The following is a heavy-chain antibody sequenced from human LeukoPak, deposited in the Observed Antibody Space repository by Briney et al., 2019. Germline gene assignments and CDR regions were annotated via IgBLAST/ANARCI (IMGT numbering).Heavy chain of an antibody. CDR3: AAGLMDV. J-gene: IGHJ6*03. D-gene: IGHD3/OR15-3a*01. V-gene: IGHV3-48*01. Sequence: GGSLRLSCAASGFTFSSYSMNWVRQAPGKGLEWVSYITNSSSIIYYADSVKGRFTISRDNAKNSLYLQMNSLGADDTAVYYCAAGLMDVWGKGTTVTVSS. CDR2: ITNSSSII. CDR1: GFTFSSYS.